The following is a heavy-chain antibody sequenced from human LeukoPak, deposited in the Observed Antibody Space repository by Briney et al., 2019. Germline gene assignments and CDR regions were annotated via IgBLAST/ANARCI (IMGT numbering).Heavy chain of an antibody. D-gene: IGHD2-2*02. CDR1: GYTLTELS. J-gene: IGHJ6*03. V-gene: IGHV3-30*02. Sequence: GASVKVSCKVSGYTLTELSMHWVRQAPGKGLEWVAFIRYDGSNKYYADSVKGRFTISRDNSKNTLYLQMNSLRAEDTAVYYCAKVGLDCSSTSCYTRRYYMDVWGKGTTVTVSS. CDR2: IRYDGSNK. CDR3: AKVGLDCSSTSCYTRRYYMDV.